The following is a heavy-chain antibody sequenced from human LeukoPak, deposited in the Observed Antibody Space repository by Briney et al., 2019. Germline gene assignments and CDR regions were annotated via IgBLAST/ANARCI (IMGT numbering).Heavy chain of an antibody. Sequence: PGESLKISCKGSGYIFTNYWIGWVRQMPGKGREWMGIKYSGDSSTNYSPSFQGQVTISADKSISTAYLRWSSLKASDTAIYYCVRLDGIVTRNLYYGVDVWGQGTTITVSS. J-gene: IGHJ6*02. CDR1: GYIFTNYW. D-gene: IGHD2/OR15-2a*01. CDR2: KYSGDSST. V-gene: IGHV5-51*01. CDR3: VRLDGIVTRNLYYGVDV.